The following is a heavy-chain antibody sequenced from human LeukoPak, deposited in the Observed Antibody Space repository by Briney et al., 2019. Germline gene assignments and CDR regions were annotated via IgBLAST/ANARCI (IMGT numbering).Heavy chain of an antibody. CDR3: ARAGWYRFDY. D-gene: IGHD6-19*01. J-gene: IGHJ4*02. CDR2: MNSDGTTT. CDR1: GFTFSDHW. V-gene: IGHV3-74*01. Sequence: GGSLRLSCAASGFTFSDHWMHWVRQVPGKGLLWVARMNSDGTTTNYADSVKGRFTISRDNAVNTLFLQMNSLGADDTAVYYCARAGWYRFDYWGQGTLVTVSS.